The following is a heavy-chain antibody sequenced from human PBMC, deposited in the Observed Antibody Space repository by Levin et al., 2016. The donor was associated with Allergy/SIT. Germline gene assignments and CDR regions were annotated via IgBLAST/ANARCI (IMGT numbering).Heavy chain of an antibody. Sequence: SETLSLTCTVSGGSISSSSYYWGWIRQPPGKGLEWIGSIYYSGSTYYNPSLKSRVTISVDTSKNQFSLQLNSVTPEDTAVYYCARETSWNDARSAFDIWGQRTMVTVSS. V-gene: IGHV4-39*02. J-gene: IGHJ3*02. CDR3: ARETSWNDARSAFDI. D-gene: IGHD1-1*01. CDR1: GGSISSSSYY. CDR2: IYYSGST.